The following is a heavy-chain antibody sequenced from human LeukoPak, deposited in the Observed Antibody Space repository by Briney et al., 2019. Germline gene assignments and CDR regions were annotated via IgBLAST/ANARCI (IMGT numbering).Heavy chain of an antibody. CDR1: GGSISSSSYF. J-gene: IGHJ4*02. CDR3: ARLITAFQAFDS. V-gene: IGHV4-39*01. CDR2: IYYSGST. D-gene: IGHD3-16*01. Sequence: PSETLSLTCTVSGGSISSSSYFWAWIRQPPGKGLEWIGSIYYSGSTYYNPSLDSRVTISVDTSKNQFSLNLSSVTAADTAVYYCARLITAFQAFDSWGQGTLVTVSS.